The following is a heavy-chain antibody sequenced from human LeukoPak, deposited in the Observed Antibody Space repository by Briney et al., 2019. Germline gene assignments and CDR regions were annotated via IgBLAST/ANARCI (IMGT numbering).Heavy chain of an antibody. V-gene: IGHV3-9*01. Sequence: GGSLRLSCAASGFTFDDYAMHWVRQAPGKGLEWVSGISWNSGSIGYADSVKGRFTISRDNAKNSLYLQMNSLRAEDTALYYCARLLTYGSGSYYNVGNYYFDYWGQGTLVTVSS. CDR1: GFTFDDYA. CDR2: ISWNSGSI. CDR3: ARLLTYGSGSYYNVGNYYFDY. J-gene: IGHJ4*02. D-gene: IGHD3-10*01.